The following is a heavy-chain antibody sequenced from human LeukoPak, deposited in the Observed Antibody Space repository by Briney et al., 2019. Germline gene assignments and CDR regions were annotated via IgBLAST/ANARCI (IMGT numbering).Heavy chain of an antibody. CDR3: ARDRAFSSSWYAHSYYYMDV. CDR2: IYYSGST. Sequence: PSETLSLTCTVSGGSISSHYWSWLRQPPGKGLEWIGYIYYSGSTNYNPSLKSRVTISVDTSKNQFSLKLSSVTAADTAVYYCARDRAFSSSWYAHSYYYMDVWGKGTTVTVSS. CDR1: GGSISSHY. V-gene: IGHV4-59*11. J-gene: IGHJ6*03. D-gene: IGHD6-13*01.